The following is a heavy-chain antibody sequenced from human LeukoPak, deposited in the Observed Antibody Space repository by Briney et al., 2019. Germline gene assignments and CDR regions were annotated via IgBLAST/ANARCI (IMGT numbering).Heavy chain of an antibody. CDR3: ARSYGDYALSNYHYFDY. V-gene: IGHV3-30*02. CDR2: IRYDGSNK. J-gene: IGHJ4*02. D-gene: IGHD4-17*01. Sequence: GGSLRLSCAASGFTFSSYGMHWVRQAPGKGLEWVAFIRYDGSNKYYADSVKGRFTISRDNSKNTLYLQMNSLRAEDTAVYYCARSYGDYALSNYHYFDYWGQGTLVTVSS. CDR1: GFTFSSYG.